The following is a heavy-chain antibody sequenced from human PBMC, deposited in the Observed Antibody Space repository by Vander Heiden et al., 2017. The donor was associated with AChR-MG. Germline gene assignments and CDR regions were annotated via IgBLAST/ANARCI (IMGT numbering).Heavy chain of an antibody. V-gene: IGHV3-23*01. CDR2: ISGSGGST. Sequence: EVQLLESGGGLVQPGGSLRLSCAASGFTFSSYAMSWVRQAPGKGLEWVSAISGSGGSTYYADSVKGRFTISRDNSKNTLYLQMNSLRAEDTAVYYCAKGDSIVVVTAGWFDPWGQGTLVTVSS. D-gene: IGHD2-21*02. J-gene: IGHJ5*02. CDR3: AKGDSIVVVTAGWFDP. CDR1: GFTFSSYA.